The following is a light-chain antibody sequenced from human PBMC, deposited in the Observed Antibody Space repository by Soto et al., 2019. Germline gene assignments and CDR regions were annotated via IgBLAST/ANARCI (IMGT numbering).Light chain of an antibody. CDR2: DAS. Sequence: DSQMTQSPSTLSASVGDRVTITCRASQSITSWLAWYQQKPGKAPNLLIYDASSLQSGVPSRFSGSGSGTEFTLTISSLQPDDFATYYCQQYNSYSFGQGTKVDIK. CDR3: QQYNSYS. V-gene: IGKV1-5*01. J-gene: IGKJ1*01. CDR1: QSITSW.